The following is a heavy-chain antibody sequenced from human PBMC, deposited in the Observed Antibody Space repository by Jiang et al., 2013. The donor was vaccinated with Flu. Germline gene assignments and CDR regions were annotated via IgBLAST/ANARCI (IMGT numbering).Heavy chain of an antibody. J-gene: IGHJ5*02. CDR2: LNPNTGDT. CDR3: ARVVTATGWFDP. V-gene: IGHV1-2*02. CDR1: GYTFSASY. D-gene: IGHD2-21*02. Sequence: SGAEVKKPGASVTVSCQTSGYTFSASYIHWIRQAPGQGLEWMGWLNPNTGDTAYAHNFLGRVTLTRDTSVSTVYMELRRLRFDDTALYYCARVVTATGWFDPWGQGTLVTVSS.